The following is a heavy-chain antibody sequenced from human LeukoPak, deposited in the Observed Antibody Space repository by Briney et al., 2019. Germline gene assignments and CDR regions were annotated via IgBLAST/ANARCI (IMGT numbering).Heavy chain of an antibody. CDR3: ARDGGYQLPGDY. Sequence: PGRSLRLSCAASGFTFSSYAMHWVRQAPGKGLEWVAVISYDGSNKYYADSVKGRFTISRDNSKNTLYPQMNSLRAEDTAVYYCARDGGYQLPGDYWGQGTLVTVSS. J-gene: IGHJ4*02. CDR2: ISYDGSNK. CDR1: GFTFSSYA. V-gene: IGHV3-30-3*01. D-gene: IGHD2-2*01.